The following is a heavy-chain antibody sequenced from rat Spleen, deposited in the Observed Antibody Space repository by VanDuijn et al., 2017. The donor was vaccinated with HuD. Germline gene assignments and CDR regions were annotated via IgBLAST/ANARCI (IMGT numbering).Heavy chain of an antibody. V-gene: IGHV2-1*01. CDR2: IWGDGST. Sequence: QVQLKESGPGLVQPSQTLSLTCTVSGFSLITNSVHWVRQPPGKGLERMGGIWGDGSTDYNLPLKSRLIISRDTSKSQVLLKMNSLQTDDTAIYFCTRSGYYYSNYVPFFDYWGQGVMVTVSS. J-gene: IGHJ2*01. CDR3: TRSGYYYSNYVPFFDY. CDR1: GFSLITNS. D-gene: IGHD1-2*01.